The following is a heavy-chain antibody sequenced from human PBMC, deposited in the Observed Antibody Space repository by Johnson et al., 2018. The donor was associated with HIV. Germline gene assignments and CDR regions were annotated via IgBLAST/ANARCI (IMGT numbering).Heavy chain of an antibody. CDR3: ARRIRDIVVVPAADDAFDI. Sequence: QVKLVESGGGLVKPGGSLRLSCAASGFTFSDYYMSWIRQAPGKGLEWVSYISSSCSTIYYADSVKGRFTISRDNAKNSLYLQMNSLRVEDTAVHYCARRIRDIVVVPAADDAFDIWGQGTMVTVSS. J-gene: IGHJ3*02. CDR1: GFTFSDYY. V-gene: IGHV3-11*04. CDR2: ISSSCSTI. D-gene: IGHD2-2*01.